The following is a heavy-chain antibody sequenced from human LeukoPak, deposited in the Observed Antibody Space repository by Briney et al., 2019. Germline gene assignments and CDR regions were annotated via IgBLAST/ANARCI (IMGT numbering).Heavy chain of an antibody. CDR1: GISFSNYA. CDR3: AKGGQNYDFWRFDS. V-gene: IGHV3-23*01. D-gene: IGHD3-3*01. CDR2: VSGSGGST. J-gene: IGHJ5*01. Sequence: GGSLRLSCTTSGISFSNYAMSWVRQAPGKGLEWVSSVSGSGGSTYYANSVKGRFSISRDNSKNTVYLEMNSLRAEDRAVYYCAKGGQNYDFWRFDSRGQGTLVTVSS.